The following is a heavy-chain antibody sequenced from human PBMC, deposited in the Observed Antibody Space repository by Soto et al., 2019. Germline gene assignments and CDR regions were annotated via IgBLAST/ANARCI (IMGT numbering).Heavy chain of an antibody. Sequence: QVQLVESGGGVVQPGRSLRLSCATSGFTFSNYAMHWVRQAPGKGLEWMAVMSFDGNKKYYADSVKGRFTISRDISKNXLFLKMNSLKVEDTAVYYCAKDGRPGIDYYDGMDVWGQGTTVIVSS. CDR2: MSFDGNKK. J-gene: IGHJ6*01. V-gene: IGHV3-30-3*01. CDR1: GFTFSNYA. D-gene: IGHD3-10*01. CDR3: AKDGRPGIDYYDGMDV.